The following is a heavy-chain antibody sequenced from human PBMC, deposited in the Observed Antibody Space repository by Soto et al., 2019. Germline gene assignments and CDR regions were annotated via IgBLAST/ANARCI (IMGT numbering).Heavy chain of an antibody. J-gene: IGHJ5*02. CDR2: IYWNDDK. V-gene: IGHV2-5*01. CDR3: AHTTRREGITIHPGVWFDP. CDR1: GFSLSTSGVG. D-gene: IGHD3-10*01. Sequence: SGPTLVNPTQTLPLTCTISGFSLSTSGVGVGWIRQPPGKALEWLALIYWNDDKRYSPSLKSRLTITKDTSKNQVVLTMTNMDPVDTATYYCAHTTRREGITIHPGVWFDPWGQGTLVTVSS.